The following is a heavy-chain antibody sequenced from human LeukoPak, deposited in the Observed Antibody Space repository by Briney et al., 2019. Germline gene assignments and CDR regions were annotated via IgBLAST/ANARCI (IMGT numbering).Heavy chain of an antibody. CDR1: GFTPSSYA. V-gene: IGHV3-30*02. Sequence: GGSLRLSCAASGFTPSSYAMHWVRQAPGKGLEWVAFIWYDGTNIYYSDSVKGRFTISRDNSKNTLFLQMSSLRSEDTALYHCAKSFGAYSGAFFDYWGQGTPVTVSS. CDR3: AKSFGAYSGAFFDY. J-gene: IGHJ4*02. D-gene: IGHD3-16*01. CDR2: IWYDGTNI.